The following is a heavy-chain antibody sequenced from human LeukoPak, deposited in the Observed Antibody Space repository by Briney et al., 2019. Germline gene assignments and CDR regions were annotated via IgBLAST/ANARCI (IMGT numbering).Heavy chain of an antibody. CDR3: ARDYENYSASLDY. D-gene: IGHD1-26*01. J-gene: IGHJ4*02. V-gene: IGHV1-18*01. CDR1: GYTFSSFG. Sequence: ASVKVSCKSSGYTFSSFGISWVRPAPGQGLEWMGWISDYTGNTKYAQKFQGRVIMTTDTSTSTAYMELGSLKSDDTAVYFCARDYENYSASLDYWGQGTLVIVSS. CDR2: ISDYTGNT.